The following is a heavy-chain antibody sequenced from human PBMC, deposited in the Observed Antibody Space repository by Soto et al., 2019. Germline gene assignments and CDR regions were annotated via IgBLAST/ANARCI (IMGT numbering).Heavy chain of an antibody. V-gene: IGHV3-23*01. CDR2: ISGSGGST. CDR1: GFTFSSYA. J-gene: IGHJ4*02. Sequence: GGSLRLSCAASGFTFSSYAMSWVRQAPGKGLEWVSAISGSGGSTYYADSVKGRFTISRDNSKNTLYLQMNSPRAEDTAVYYCAKDAETLNHIVVVPAAMVYWGQGTLVTVSS. CDR3: AKDAETLNHIVVVPAAMVY. D-gene: IGHD2-2*01.